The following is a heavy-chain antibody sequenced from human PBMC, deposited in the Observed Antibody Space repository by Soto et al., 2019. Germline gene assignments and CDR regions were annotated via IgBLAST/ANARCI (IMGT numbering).Heavy chain of an antibody. J-gene: IGHJ6*02. CDR1: GDTFKKFA. V-gene: IGHV1-69*06. D-gene: IGHD2-2*01. Sequence: QVQLVQSGPEVKKPGSSVKVSCKTSGDTFKKFAISWVRQAPGQGPEWMGGIIPMFGTTKYTQKVQGRVTFTVDNATGTAYMELTSLMSAATATYFCARGVGPADGAAPHYSHYGVDVCGQGTKVTVSS. CDR2: IIPMFGTT. CDR3: ARGVGPADGAAPHYSHYGVDV.